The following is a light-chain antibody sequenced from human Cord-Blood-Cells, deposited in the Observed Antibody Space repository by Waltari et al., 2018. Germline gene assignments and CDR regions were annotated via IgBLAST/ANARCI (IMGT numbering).Light chain of an antibody. J-gene: IGKJ4*01. V-gene: IGKV3-11*01. Sequence: EIVLTQSPPTLSLSPGERATLSCRASQSVSSYLAWYQQNPGQAPRLLIYDASNRATGIPARFSGSGSGTDFTLTISSLEPEDFAVYYCQQRSNWPPLTFGGGTKVEIK. CDR2: DAS. CDR1: QSVSSY. CDR3: QQRSNWPPLT.